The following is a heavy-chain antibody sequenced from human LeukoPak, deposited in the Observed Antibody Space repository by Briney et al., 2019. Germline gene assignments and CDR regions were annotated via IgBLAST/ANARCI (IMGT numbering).Heavy chain of an antibody. V-gene: IGHV4-38-2*01. CDR1: AYSISSGYY. D-gene: IGHD2-2*01. CDR3: ARHVVPAAQSSYMDV. Sequence: SETLSLTCAVSAYSISSGYYWGWIRQPPGKGLEWIGSIYHSGSTYYNPSLKSRVTISVDTSKNQFSLKLNSVTAADTSLYYCARHVVPAAQSSYMDVWGKGTTVTVSS. J-gene: IGHJ6*03. CDR2: IYHSGST.